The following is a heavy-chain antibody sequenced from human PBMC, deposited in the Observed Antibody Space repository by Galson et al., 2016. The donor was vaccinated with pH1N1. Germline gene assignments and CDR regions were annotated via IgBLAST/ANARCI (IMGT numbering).Heavy chain of an antibody. V-gene: IGHV1-2*02. CDR1: GYTFTDYY. J-gene: IGHJ4*02. CDR3: ARDSKGGIPFHY. D-gene: IGHD1-26*01. CDR2: INPNSDAT. Sequence: SVKVSCKASGYTFTDYYIHWVRQAPGKGLEWMGWINPNSDATKYAQKFQDRVTMTRDKSINTAYMELSGLTSDDTAVYYCARDSKGGIPFHYWGQGTLVTLSS.